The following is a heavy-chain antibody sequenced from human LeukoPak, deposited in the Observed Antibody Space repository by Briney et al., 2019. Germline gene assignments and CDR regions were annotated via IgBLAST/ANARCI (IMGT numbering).Heavy chain of an antibody. J-gene: IGHJ4*02. CDR1: GFTFSSYS. V-gene: IGHV3-48*01. CDR3: ARDGGYCSSTTCPSTTPFDF. CDR2: ISSSSGSI. D-gene: IGHD2-2*01. Sequence: GGSLRLSCAASGFTFSSYSLNWVRQAPGKGLEWISYISSSSGSIYYADSVNGRFTISRDNAKNSLYLQMNSLRADDTAVYYCARDGGYCSSTTCPSTTPFDFWGQGTLVTVS.